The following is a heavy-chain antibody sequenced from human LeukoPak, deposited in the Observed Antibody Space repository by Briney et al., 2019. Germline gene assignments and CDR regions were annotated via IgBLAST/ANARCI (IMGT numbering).Heavy chain of an antibody. CDR3: ARDWVAGVPFDAFDI. CDR1: GFTFSSYG. Sequence: GRSLRLSCAASGFTFSSYGMHWVRQAPGKGLEWVANIKEDGREKYYVESVNGRFPISRDNAQNSVYWHMNSLTAEDTALYYCARDWVAGVPFDAFDIWGQGTMVSVSS. D-gene: IGHD3-10*01. CDR2: IKEDGREK. J-gene: IGHJ3*02. V-gene: IGHV3-7*03.